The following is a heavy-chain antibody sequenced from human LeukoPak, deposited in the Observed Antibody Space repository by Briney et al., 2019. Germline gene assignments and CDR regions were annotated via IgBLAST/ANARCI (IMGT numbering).Heavy chain of an antibody. CDR3: ARGYTSGWSPALDI. CDR2: IYFSGST. V-gene: IGHV4-59*01. Sequence: PSETLSLTCTVSGGSISSYYWTWIRQPPGKGLEWLGYIYFSGSTNYNPSLKNRVTFSVDTSKNQFSLNLSSVTAADTAVYYCARGYTSGWSPALDIWGQGTMVTVSS. J-gene: IGHJ3*02. CDR1: GGSISSYY. D-gene: IGHD6-19*01.